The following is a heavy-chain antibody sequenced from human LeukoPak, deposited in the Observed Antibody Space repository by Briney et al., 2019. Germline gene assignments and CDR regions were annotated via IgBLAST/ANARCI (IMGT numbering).Heavy chain of an antibody. CDR3: LTTR. Sequence: GGSLRLSCAASGFIFRKVYMSWVRQAPGKGLECVGRIKSETDCGTADYAVPVTGRFTISRDDSKNTVYLQMNSLKIEDTGVYYCLTTRWGQGTLVTVSS. CDR1: GFIFRKVY. CDR2: IKSETDCGTA. J-gene: IGHJ4*02. V-gene: IGHV3-15*01.